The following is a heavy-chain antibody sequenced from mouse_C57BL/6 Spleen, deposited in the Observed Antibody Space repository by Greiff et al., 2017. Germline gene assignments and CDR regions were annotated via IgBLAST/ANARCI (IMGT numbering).Heavy chain of an antibody. Sequence: EVKLMESGGDLVKPGGSLKLSCAASGFTFSSYGMSWVRQTPDKRLEWVATISSGGSYTYYPDSVKGRFTISRDNAKNTLYLQMSSLKSEDTAMYYCARQGGYFAYWGQGTLVTVSA. CDR1: GFTFSSYG. CDR3: ARQGGYFAY. J-gene: IGHJ3*01. D-gene: IGHD2-2*01. CDR2: ISSGGSYT. V-gene: IGHV5-6*01.